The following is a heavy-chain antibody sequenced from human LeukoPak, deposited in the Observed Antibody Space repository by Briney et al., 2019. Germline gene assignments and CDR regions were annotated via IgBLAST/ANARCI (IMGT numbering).Heavy chain of an antibody. J-gene: IGHJ4*02. V-gene: IGHV3-23*01. CDR1: GFTFSSYA. CDR2: ISGGGGST. D-gene: IGHD3-22*01. Sequence: GGSLRLSCAASGFTFSSYAMSWVRQAPGKGLEWVSAISGGGGSTYYADSVKGRFTISRDNSKNTLYLQMNSLRVEDTAVYYCAKGYYYDSSAHLAYWGQGTLVTVSS. CDR3: AKGYYYDSSAHLAY.